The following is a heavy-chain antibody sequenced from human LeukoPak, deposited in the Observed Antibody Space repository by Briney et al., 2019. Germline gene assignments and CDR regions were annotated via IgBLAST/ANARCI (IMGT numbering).Heavy chain of an antibody. CDR3: ARDDAGYSYDRRGWFDP. Sequence: PGGSLRLSCAASGFTFSSYWMHWVRQAPGKGLVWVSRINSDGSSTSYADSVKGRFTISRDNAKNTLYLQMNSLRAEDTAVYYCARDDAGYSYDRRGWFDPWGQGTLVTVSS. CDR1: GFTFSSYW. D-gene: IGHD5-18*01. J-gene: IGHJ5*02. CDR2: INSDGSST. V-gene: IGHV3-74*01.